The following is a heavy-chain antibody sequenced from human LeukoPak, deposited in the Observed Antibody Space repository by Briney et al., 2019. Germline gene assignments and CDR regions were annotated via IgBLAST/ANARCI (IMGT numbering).Heavy chain of an antibody. V-gene: IGHV3-73*01. CDR3: TRRNDGGYAY. Sequence: PGGSLTLSCAASGFTFSGSAMHWVRQASGKGLEWVGRIRSKANSYATAYAASVKGSYTISRDDSKNTAYLQMNSLKTEDTAVYYCTRRNDGGYAYWGQGTLVTVSS. CDR2: IRSKANSYAT. CDR1: GFTFSGSA. D-gene: IGHD1-1*01. J-gene: IGHJ4*02.